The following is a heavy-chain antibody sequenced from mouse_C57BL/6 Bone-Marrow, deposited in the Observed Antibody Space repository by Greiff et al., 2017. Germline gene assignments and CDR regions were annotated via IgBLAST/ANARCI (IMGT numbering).Heavy chain of an antibody. J-gene: IGHJ2*01. D-gene: IGHD2-4*01. CDR3: ARGDDYFLDY. CDR1: GYTFTSYW. Sequence: VQLQQSGAELVKPGASVKLSCKASGYTFTSYWMQWVKQRPGQGLEWIGEIDPSDSYTNYNQKFKGKATLTVDTSSSTAYMQLSSLTSEDSAVYYCARGDDYFLDYWGQGTTLTVSS. CDR2: IDPSDSYT. V-gene: IGHV1-50*01.